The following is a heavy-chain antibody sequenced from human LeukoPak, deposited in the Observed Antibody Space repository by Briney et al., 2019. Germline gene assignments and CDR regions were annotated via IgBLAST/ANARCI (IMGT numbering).Heavy chain of an antibody. CDR3: AGRGQRYFRD. V-gene: IGHV4-4*08. CDR1: GDSISSDY. CDR2: IYRFGNT. Sequence: PSETLSLTCTVSGDSISSDYWSWIRHPPGKGLECIGYIYRFGNTDYNPSLMPRVTISLDTSKKQLSRNLTSVTAADTAVYYCAGRGQRYFRDWGQGTLVTVSS. J-gene: IGHJ1*01.